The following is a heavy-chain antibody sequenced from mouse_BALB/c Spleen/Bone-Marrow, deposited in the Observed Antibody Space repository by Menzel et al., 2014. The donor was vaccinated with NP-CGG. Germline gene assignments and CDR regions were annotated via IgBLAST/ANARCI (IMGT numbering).Heavy chain of an antibody. CDR2: INPRNGGT. CDR3: TRSNGNWFAY. D-gene: IGHD2-1*01. J-gene: IGHJ3*01. CDR1: GHTFTSYY. V-gene: IGHV1S81*02. Sequence: AQLQQSGAELVKPRASVKLSCKASGHTFTSYYMYWVKQRPGQGLEWIGEINPRNGGTNFNEKFKSKATLTVDKSSSTAYMQLSSLTSEDSAVYYCTRSNGNWFAYWGQGTLVTVSA.